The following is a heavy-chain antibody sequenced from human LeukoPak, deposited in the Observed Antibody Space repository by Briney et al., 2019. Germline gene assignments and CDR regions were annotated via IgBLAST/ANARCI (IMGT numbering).Heavy chain of an antibody. CDR2: ITGSGDST. Sequence: LPGGSLRLSCAASGFTFSSFAMTWVRQAPGKGLEWVSAITGSGDSTYYADSVKGRFTISRDNSKNTLYVQMNSLRAEDTAVYYCAKGGSSQPNYFNYWGQGTLVTVSS. V-gene: IGHV3-23*01. CDR1: GFTFSSFA. D-gene: IGHD6-6*01. J-gene: IGHJ4*02. CDR3: AKGGSSQPNYFNY.